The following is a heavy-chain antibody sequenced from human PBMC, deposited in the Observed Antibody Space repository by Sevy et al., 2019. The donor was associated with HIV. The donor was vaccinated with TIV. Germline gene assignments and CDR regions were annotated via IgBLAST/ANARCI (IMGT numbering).Heavy chain of an antibody. Sequence: GGSLRLSCAASGFTFSSYAMHWVRQAPGKGLEWVAVISYDGSNKYYADSVKGRFTISRDNSKNTRYLQMNSLRAEDTAVYYCARDGAVVTHAEYYFDYWGQGTLVTVSS. CDR3: ARDGAVVTHAEYYFDY. D-gene: IGHD2-21*02. CDR1: GFTFSSYA. CDR2: ISYDGSNK. J-gene: IGHJ4*02. V-gene: IGHV3-30-3*01.